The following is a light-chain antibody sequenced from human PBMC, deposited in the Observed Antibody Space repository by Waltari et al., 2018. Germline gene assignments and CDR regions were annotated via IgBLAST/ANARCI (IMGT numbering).Light chain of an antibody. Sequence: EVVMTQSPATLSVSQGERVTLSCRASQSVNRFVAWYQQKPGQAPRLLIYGASTRATGIPARFSGSGSGTEFTLTISSLQSEDFAVYYCQQYNDWPPLTFGGGTKLEIK. CDR1: QSVNRF. J-gene: IGKJ4*01. V-gene: IGKV3-15*01. CDR3: QQYNDWPPLT. CDR2: GAS.